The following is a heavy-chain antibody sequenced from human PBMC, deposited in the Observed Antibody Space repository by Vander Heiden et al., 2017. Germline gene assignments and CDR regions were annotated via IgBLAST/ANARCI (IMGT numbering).Heavy chain of an antibody. V-gene: IGHV3-74*01. D-gene: IGHD2-15*01. CDR1: GFSLSNYW. CDR3: ARGNFPYSMDA. Sequence: DVQVVESGGGLVQPVGSLSLSCPVCGFSLSNYWMHWGRQAAGKGLVWVSHIKSDGTTTGYADSVKGRFTISRDNAKNTLYLQMNSLRAEDTAVYYCARGNFPYSMDAWGHGTTVTVAS. CDR2: IKSDGTTT. J-gene: IGHJ6*02.